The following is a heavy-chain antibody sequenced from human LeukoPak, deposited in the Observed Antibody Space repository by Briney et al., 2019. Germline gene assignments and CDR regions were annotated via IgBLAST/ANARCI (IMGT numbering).Heavy chain of an antibody. CDR3: ARDFYDGFALDY. CDR1: GFTFSTYG. V-gene: IGHV3-23*01. CDR2: ISGSGGNT. Sequence: PGGSLRLSCAVSGFTFSTYGMSWVRQAPGKGLEWVSGISGSGGNTYYADSVKGRFTISRDNARNSLYLQMDNLRAEDTGVYYCARDFYDGFALDYWGQGTLVTVSS. D-gene: IGHD2/OR15-2a*01. J-gene: IGHJ4*02.